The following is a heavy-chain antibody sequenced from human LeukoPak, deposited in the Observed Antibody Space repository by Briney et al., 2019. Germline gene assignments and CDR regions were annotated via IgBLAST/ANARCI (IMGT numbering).Heavy chain of an antibody. J-gene: IGHJ4*02. CDR2: IKQDGSEK. Sequence: GGSLRLSCAASGFTFSTYWMSWVRQAPGKGLEWVANIKQDGSEKYYVDSVKGRFTISGDNAKNSLYLQMNSLRAEDTAVYYCATLVATTQFDYWGQGTLVTVSS. D-gene: IGHD5-12*01. CDR3: ATLVATTQFDY. V-gene: IGHV3-7*01. CDR1: GFTFSTYW.